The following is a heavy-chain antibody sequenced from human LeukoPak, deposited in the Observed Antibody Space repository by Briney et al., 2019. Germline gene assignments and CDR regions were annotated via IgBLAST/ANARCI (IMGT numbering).Heavy chain of an antibody. Sequence: ASVKVSCKASGDTFSNYAISWVRQAPGQGLEWMGGIIPIFRTAKYAQKFQGRVTITTDESTSTAYMELSSLRSEDTAVYYCAEGSGYRYGSEVVDHWGQGPRVRVSS. CDR2: IIPIFRTA. J-gene: IGHJ4*02. D-gene: IGHD5-18*01. V-gene: IGHV1-69*05. CDR3: AEGSGYRYGSEVVDH. CDR1: GDTFSNYA.